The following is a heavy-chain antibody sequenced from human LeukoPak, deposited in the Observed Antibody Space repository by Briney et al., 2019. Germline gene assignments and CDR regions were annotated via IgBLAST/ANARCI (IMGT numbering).Heavy chain of an antibody. CDR3: ASSGYSSSSGVDY. D-gene: IGHD6-6*01. V-gene: IGHV4-59*07. J-gene: IGHJ4*02. CDR2: ISDSGSA. Sequence: PSDTLSLTCTVSGGSINNYYWTWIRQSPGKGLEWIGYISDSGSANYNPSLKSRLTISVDTSKNQFSLKLNTVTAADTAVYYCASSGYSSSSGVDYWGQGTLVTVSS. CDR1: GGSINNYY.